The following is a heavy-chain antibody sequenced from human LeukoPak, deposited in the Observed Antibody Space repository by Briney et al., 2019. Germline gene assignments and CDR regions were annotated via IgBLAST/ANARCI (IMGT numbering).Heavy chain of an antibody. CDR2: IYYSGIT. CDR3: ARLRYSGSYYVHHAFDI. D-gene: IGHD1-26*01. Sequence: PSETLSLTCSVSGDSVSSGSYYWSWVRQPPGKGLEWIGFIYYSGITDYNPSLKSRVTISVDTSKNQFSLKLTSVTAADTAVYYCARLRYSGSYYVHHAFDIWGQGTMVTVSS. CDR1: GDSVSSGSYY. V-gene: IGHV4-61*01. J-gene: IGHJ3*02.